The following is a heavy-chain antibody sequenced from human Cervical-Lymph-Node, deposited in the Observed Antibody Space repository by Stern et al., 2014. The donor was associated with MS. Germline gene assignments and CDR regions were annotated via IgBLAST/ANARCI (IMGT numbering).Heavy chain of an antibody. Sequence: QLQLQESGPGLVKPSGTLSLTCAVSGGSISSSNWWSWVRQPPGKGLEWIGEIYHSGSTNYNPSLKSRVTILVDTYKNQFSLMPISVTAADTAVYYCAREGYSSSYDAFDIWGQGTMVTVSS. V-gene: IGHV4-4*02. CDR3: AREGYSSSYDAFDI. J-gene: IGHJ3*02. CDR2: IYHSGST. CDR1: GGSISSSNW. D-gene: IGHD6-6*01.